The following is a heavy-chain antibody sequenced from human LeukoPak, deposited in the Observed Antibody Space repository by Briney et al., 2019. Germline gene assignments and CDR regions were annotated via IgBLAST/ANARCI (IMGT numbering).Heavy chain of an antibody. D-gene: IGHD1-1*01. V-gene: IGHV3-30*04. Sequence: SGGSLRLSCAASGFTFSSYAMHWVRQAPGKGLEWVAVISYDESNKYYADSVRGRFTISRDNSKNTLYLQMNSLRAEDTAVYYCASQPTTRWGYWGQGTLVTVSS. CDR2: ISYDESNK. CDR3: ASQPTTRWGY. J-gene: IGHJ4*02. CDR1: GFTFSSYA.